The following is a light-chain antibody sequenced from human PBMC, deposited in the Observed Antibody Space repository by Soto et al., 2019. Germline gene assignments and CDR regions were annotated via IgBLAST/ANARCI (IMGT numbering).Light chain of an antibody. CDR2: GAS. CDR3: QQYHNWPQT. Sequence: EIVMTHSPATLSVSPWERATLSCMASQSVSSNLAWYQQRPGQAPRLLISGASTRATGIPARFSGSGSGTEFTLTISSLQSADFGVYYCQQYHNWPQTCGQGTTVDIK. V-gene: IGKV3-15*01. CDR1: QSVSSN. J-gene: IGKJ1*01.